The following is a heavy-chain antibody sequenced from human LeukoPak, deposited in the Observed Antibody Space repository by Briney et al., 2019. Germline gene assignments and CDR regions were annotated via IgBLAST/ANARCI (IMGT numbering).Heavy chain of an antibody. V-gene: IGHV4-31*03. J-gene: IGHJ6*02. CDR1: GGSINSGDYF. Sequence: SQTLSLTCTVSGGSINSGDYFWSWIRQHPGKGLEWIGYIHYSESTHYNPSLKTRITISPDRSKNEFSLKLSSVTAADTAVYYCARVHHERLRLDVWGQGTTVTVSS. CDR2: IHYSEST. CDR3: ARVHHERLRLDV. D-gene: IGHD2-21*02.